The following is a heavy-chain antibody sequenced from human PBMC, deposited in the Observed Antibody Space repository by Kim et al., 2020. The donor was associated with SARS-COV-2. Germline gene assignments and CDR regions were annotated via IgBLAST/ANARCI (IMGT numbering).Heavy chain of an antibody. J-gene: IGHJ4*02. V-gene: IGHV4-59*01. CDR2: IYYSGST. Sequence: SETLSLTCTVSGGSISSYYWSWIRQPPGKGLEWIGYIYYSGSTNYNPSLKSRVTISVDTSKNQFSLKLSSVTAADTAVYYCASLGTQVTNYYFDYWGQGT. CDR3: ASLGTQVTNYYFDY. CDR1: GGSISSYY. D-gene: IGHD4-17*01.